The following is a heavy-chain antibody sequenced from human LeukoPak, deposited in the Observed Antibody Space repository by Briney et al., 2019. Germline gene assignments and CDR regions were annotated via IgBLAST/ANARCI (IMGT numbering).Heavy chain of an antibody. CDR3: ARGHIVVPHGAFDI. V-gene: IGHV3-21*01. J-gene: IGHJ3*02. CDR1: GFTFSSYS. Sequence: GGSLRLSCAASGFTFSSYSMNWVRQAPGKGLEWVSSISSSSSYIYYADSVKGRFTISRDNAKNSLYLQMNSLRAEDTAVYYCARGHIVVPHGAFDIWGQGTMVTVSS. D-gene: IGHD2-21*01. CDR2: ISSSSSYI.